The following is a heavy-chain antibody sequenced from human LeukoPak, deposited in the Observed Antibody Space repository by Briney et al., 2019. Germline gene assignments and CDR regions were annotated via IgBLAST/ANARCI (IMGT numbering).Heavy chain of an antibody. CDR2: IYYSGST. J-gene: IGHJ4*02. CDR1: GGSISSYY. CDR3: ARRAYSSGYYFFDF. Sequence: PSETLSLTCTASGGSISSYYWSWLRQPPGKGPEWIGYIYYSGSTNYNPSLKSRVTISIDTSKNQFSLKLSSVTAADTAVYYCARRAYSSGYYFFDFWGQGTLVTVSS. V-gene: IGHV4-59*01. D-gene: IGHD3-22*01.